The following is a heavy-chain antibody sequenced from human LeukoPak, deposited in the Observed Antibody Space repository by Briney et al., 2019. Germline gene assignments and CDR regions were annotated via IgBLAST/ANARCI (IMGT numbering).Heavy chain of an antibody. CDR2: ISSSSSYI. CDR1: GFTFSSYS. D-gene: IGHD4-17*01. CDR3: ARSTRTTVTAFSEFGY. Sequence: GGSLRLSCAASGFTFSSYSMNWVRQAPGKGLEWVSSISSSSSYIYYADSVKGRFTISRDNAKISLYLQMNSLRAEDTAVYYCARSTRTTVTAFSEFGYWGQGTLVTVSS. V-gene: IGHV3-21*01. J-gene: IGHJ4*02.